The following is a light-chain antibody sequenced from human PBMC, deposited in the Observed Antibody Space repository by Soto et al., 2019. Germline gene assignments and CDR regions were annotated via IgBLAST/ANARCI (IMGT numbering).Light chain of an antibody. Sequence: IQLTQSPSSLSASVGESVTITCRASQDIDNYLNWYQHRPGEAPKLLIYAASYLETGVPVRFSGSGSGTDFSFTITSLQPEDSATYYCQQYDTRPTMTFGQGTRLEI. J-gene: IGKJ5*01. CDR2: AAS. CDR1: QDIDNY. CDR3: QQYDTRPTMT. V-gene: IGKV1-33*01.